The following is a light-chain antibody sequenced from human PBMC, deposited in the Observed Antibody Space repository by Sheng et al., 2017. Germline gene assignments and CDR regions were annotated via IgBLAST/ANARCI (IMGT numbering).Light chain of an antibody. V-gene: IGKV3-15*01. CDR1: QYIVDY. CDR3: QQYHTWYT. CDR2: GAS. Sequence: EIAMTQSPATLSVSPGERATLSCRASQYIVDYVAWYQHRSGQAPRLLIYGASTRATGVPDRFSGSGSGTEFTLTISSLQSEDFAVYYCQQYHTWYTFGQGTKLEIK. J-gene: IGKJ2*01.